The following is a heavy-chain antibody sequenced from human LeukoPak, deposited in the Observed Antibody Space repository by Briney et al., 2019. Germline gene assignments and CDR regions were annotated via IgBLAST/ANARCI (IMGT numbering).Heavy chain of an antibody. J-gene: IGHJ4*02. Sequence: PGGSLRLSCAASGFTFSDYAMSWVRQAPGKGLEWVANIKQDGSEKYYVDSVKGRFTISRDNAKNSLYLQMNSLRAEDTAVYYCARDLEDSIGLDFDYWGQGTLVTVSS. V-gene: IGHV3-7*04. CDR1: GFTFSDYA. D-gene: IGHD3-22*01. CDR3: ARDLEDSIGLDFDY. CDR2: IKQDGSEK.